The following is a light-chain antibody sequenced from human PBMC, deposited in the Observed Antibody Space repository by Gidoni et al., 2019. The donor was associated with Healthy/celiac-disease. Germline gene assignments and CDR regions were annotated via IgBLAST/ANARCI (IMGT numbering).Light chain of an antibody. CDR1: SSNIGAGYD. Sequence: QSVLTQPPPVSGAPGQRVTISCTGSSSNIGAGYDVHWYQQLPGTAPKLLIYGNSNRPSGVLDRFSGSKSGTSASLAITGLQAEDEADYYCQSYDSSLSGSNVFGTGTKVTVL. CDR3: QSYDSSLSGSNV. V-gene: IGLV1-40*01. J-gene: IGLJ1*01. CDR2: GNS.